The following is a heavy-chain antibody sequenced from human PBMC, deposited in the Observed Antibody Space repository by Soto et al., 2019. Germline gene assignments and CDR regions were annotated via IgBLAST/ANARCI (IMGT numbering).Heavy chain of an antibody. Sequence: EVQLVESGGGLVQPGGSLRLSCAACGFTFSSYWMSWVRQAPGKGREWVANIKQDGSEKYYVDSVKGRFTISRDNAKNSLYLQMNSLRAEDTAVYYCARDDTYYYGSGSYFYYGMDVWGQGTTVTVSS. J-gene: IGHJ6*02. CDR1: GFTFSSYW. V-gene: IGHV3-7*05. CDR3: ARDDTYYYGSGSYFYYGMDV. CDR2: IKQDGSEK. D-gene: IGHD3-10*01.